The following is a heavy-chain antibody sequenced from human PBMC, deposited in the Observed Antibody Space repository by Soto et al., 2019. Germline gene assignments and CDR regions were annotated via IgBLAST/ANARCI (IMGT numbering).Heavy chain of an antibody. J-gene: IGHJ3*02. V-gene: IGHV4-30-2*01. CDR3: ARDAAYFDSSGYYAGGAFDI. Sequence: QLQLQESGSGLVRPSQTLSLTCAVSGGSISSGGYSWSWIRQPPGKGLEGIGYMYHTGRSYYNPSLGSRVNISGDRSKNQFSLRLSSVTAADTAMYYCARDAAYFDSSGYYAGGAFDIWGQGTMVTVSS. D-gene: IGHD3-22*01. CDR1: GGSISSGGYS. CDR2: MYHTGRS.